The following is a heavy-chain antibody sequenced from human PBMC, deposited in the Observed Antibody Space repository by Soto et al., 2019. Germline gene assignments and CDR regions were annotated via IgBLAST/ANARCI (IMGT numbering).Heavy chain of an antibody. CDR3: ARESLVDSSPYYFDY. J-gene: IGHJ4*02. D-gene: IGHD3-22*01. CDR1: GGTISSYY. CDR2: IYYSGST. V-gene: IGHV4-59*01. Sequence: PSETLSLTCTVSGGTISSYYWSWIRQPPGKGLEWIGYIYYSGSTNYNPSLKSRVTISVDTSKNQFSLKLSSVTAADTAVYYCARESLVDSSPYYFDYWGQGTLVTVSS.